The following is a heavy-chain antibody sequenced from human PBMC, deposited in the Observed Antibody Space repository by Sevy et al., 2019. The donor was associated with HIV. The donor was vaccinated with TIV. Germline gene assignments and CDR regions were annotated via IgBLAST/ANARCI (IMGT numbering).Heavy chain of an antibody. CDR3: TTEVTMVRGVINYYYGMDV. D-gene: IGHD3-10*01. V-gene: IGHV3-15*01. CDR2: IKRKTDGGTT. Sequence: GGSLRLSCAASGFTLSNASMSWVRQAPGKGLEWVGRIKRKTDGGTTDYAAPVKGRFTISRDDSKNTLYLQMNSLKTEDTAVYYCTTEVTMVRGVINYYYGMDVWGQGTTVTVSS. J-gene: IGHJ6*02. CDR1: GFTLSNAS.